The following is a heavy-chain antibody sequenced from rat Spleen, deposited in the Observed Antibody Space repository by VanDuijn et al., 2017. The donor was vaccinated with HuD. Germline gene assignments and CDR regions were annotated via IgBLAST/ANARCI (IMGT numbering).Heavy chain of an antibody. J-gene: IGHJ4*01. Sequence: EVQLVESGGGLVQPGRSLKLSCAASGFTFSSFAMAWVRQAPKKGLEWVATITSGDSNTYYPDSVKGLFTISRDNAKSTLYLQLDSLRSEDTATYYCAKKGTYYGYLYVIDAWGQGASVTVSS. V-gene: IGHV5-25*01. CDR3: AKKGTYYGYLYVIDA. D-gene: IGHD1-9*01. CDR2: ITSGDSNT. CDR1: GFTFSSFA.